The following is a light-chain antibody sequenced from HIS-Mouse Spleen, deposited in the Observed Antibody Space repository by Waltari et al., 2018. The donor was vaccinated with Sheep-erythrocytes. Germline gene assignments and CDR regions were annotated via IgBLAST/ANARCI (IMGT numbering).Light chain of an antibody. CDR3: CSYAGSSTPWV. J-gene: IGLJ3*02. Sequence: QSALTQPAAVAGSPGQSITISCTGTSSDFVSYNTVSWYQQHPGKAPKLMIYEGSKRPSGVSNRFSGSKSGNTASLTISGLQAEDEADYYCCSYAGSSTPWVFGGGTKLTVL. V-gene: IGLV2-23*01. CDR1: SSDFVSYNT. CDR2: EGS.